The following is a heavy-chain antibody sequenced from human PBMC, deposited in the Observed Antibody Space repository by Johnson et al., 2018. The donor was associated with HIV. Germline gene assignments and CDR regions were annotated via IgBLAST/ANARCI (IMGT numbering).Heavy chain of an antibody. CDR1: GFTFNNYP. V-gene: IGHV3-30-3*01. CDR2: ISYDGSNK. CDR3: AKESETYGGNIGFQHAFDI. Sequence: QVQLVESGGGVVQPGRSLRLSCAVSGFTFNNYPMHWVRQAPGKGLEWVAVISYDGSNKYYADSVKGRFTVSRDNSKNTLYLQMNSLRADDTAVYYCAKESETYGGNIGFQHAFDIWGQGTMVTVSS. D-gene: IGHD4-23*01. J-gene: IGHJ3*02.